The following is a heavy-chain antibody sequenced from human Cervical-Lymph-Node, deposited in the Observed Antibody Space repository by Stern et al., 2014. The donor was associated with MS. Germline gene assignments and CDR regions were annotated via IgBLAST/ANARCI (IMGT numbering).Heavy chain of an antibody. J-gene: IGHJ4*02. V-gene: IGHV5-51*01. CDR3: ARQRSGARFDN. CDR1: GYIFTNYW. Sequence: VQLVQSGAEVRKPGESLKISCKSSGYIFTNYWIAWVRQMPGKGLEWMGIIYPGDSDIRYNPSFQGTVTIAGDKSIITAFLQWTSLKASDSAIYYCARQRSGARFDNWGQGTRVTVSS. D-gene: IGHD1-26*01. CDR2: IYPGDSDI.